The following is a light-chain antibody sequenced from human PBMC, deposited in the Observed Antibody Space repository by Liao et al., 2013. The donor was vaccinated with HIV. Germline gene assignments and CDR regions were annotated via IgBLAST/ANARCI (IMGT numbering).Light chain of an antibody. Sequence: SYELTQPPSVSVAPGETAIITCEKDNIGIKSVHWYQQLPGQAPVMVIHYDSDRPSGIPGRFSGSNSGNTATLTITGVEAGDEADYYCQVWDSNTNHYVFGPGTQVTVL. CDR1: NIGIKS. J-gene: IGLJ1*01. CDR3: QVWDSNTNHYV. V-gene: IGLV3-21*01. CDR2: YDS.